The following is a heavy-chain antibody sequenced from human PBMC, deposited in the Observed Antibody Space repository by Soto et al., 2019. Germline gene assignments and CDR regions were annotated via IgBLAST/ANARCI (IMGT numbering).Heavy chain of an antibody. D-gene: IGHD3-10*01. CDR2: ISGSGGST. CDR1: GFTFSSYA. CDR3: AKHGSGSYYNENELDY. Sequence: GGSLRLSCAASGFTFSSYAMSWVRQAPGKGLEWVSAISGSGGSTYYADSVKGRFTISRDNSKNTLYLQMNSLRAEDTAVYYCAKHGSGSYYNENELDYWGQGTLVTVSS. J-gene: IGHJ4*02. V-gene: IGHV3-23*01.